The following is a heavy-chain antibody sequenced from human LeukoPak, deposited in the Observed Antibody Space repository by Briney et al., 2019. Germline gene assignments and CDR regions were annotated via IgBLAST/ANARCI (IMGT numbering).Heavy chain of an antibody. D-gene: IGHD3-10*01. CDR1: GFTFSSYS. Sequence: GGSLRLSCAASGFTFSSYSMNWVRQAPGKGLEWVSAISGSGGSTYYADSVKGRFTISRDNSKNTLYLQMNSLRAEDTAVYYCATHNYYGSGSLDYWGQGTLVTVSS. V-gene: IGHV3-23*01. J-gene: IGHJ4*02. CDR2: ISGSGGST. CDR3: ATHNYYGSGSLDY.